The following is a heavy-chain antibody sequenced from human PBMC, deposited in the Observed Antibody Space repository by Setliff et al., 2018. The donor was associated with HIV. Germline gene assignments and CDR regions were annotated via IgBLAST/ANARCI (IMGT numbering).Heavy chain of an antibody. J-gene: IGHJ4*02. CDR1: ADTFTNCL. CDR2: INMYTANP. CDR3: ARDRYGASFDS. V-gene: IGHV7-4-1*02. D-gene: IGHD3-16*02. Sequence: ASVKVSCKASADTFTNCLINWVRQAPGQGLEWMGWINMYTANPSYAQGFTGRFVFSLDTSVSTAYLQISSLEAEDTALYYCARDRYGASFDSWGQGTLVTVSS.